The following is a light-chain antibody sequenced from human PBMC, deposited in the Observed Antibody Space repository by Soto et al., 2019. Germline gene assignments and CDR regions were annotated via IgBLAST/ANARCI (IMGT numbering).Light chain of an antibody. CDR1: SSNIGSNY. J-gene: IGLJ1*01. Sequence: QSVLTQPPSASGTPGQRVTISCSGSSSNIGSNYVYWYQHLPGTAPKLLIYSNNQRPSGVPDRFSGSKSGTSASLAISGLRSEDEADYYCEAWDDSLSGRLFGTGTKVTVL. V-gene: IGLV1-47*02. CDR2: SNN. CDR3: EAWDDSLSGRL.